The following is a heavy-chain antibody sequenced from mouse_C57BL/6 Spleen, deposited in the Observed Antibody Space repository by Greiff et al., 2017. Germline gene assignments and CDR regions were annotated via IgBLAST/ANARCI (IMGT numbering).Heavy chain of an antibody. CDR3: TRRDVDY. CDR2: IDPETGGT. V-gene: IGHV1-15*01. Sequence: VQLQQSGAELVRPGPSVTLSCKASGYTFTDYEMHWVKQTPVHGLEWIGAIDPETGGTAYNQKFKGKAILTAAKSSSTAYMELRSLTSEDSAVYYCTRRDVDYWGQGTTLTVSS. CDR1: GYTFTDYE. D-gene: IGHD3-3*01. J-gene: IGHJ2*01.